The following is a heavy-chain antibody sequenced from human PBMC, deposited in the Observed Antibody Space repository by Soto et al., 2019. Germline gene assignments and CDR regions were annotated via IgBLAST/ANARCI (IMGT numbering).Heavy chain of an antibody. V-gene: IGHV3-74*01. J-gene: IGHJ6*04. Sequence: WGSLRLSCAASGFTFSSYWMHWVRQAPGKGLVWVSRINSYVSSTSYADSVKGRFTISRDNAKNTLYLQMNSLRAEDTAVYYCARVPLLRSSDGMEVWGEGNTVTVSA. CDR3: ARVPLLRSSDGMEV. CDR1: GFTFSSYW. D-gene: IGHD3-10*01. CDR2: INSYVSST.